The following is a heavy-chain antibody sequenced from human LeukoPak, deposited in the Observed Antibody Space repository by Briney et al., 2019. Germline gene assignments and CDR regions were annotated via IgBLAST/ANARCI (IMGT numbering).Heavy chain of an antibody. CDR1: GFTFRSYG. CDR3: ASQSSSWYIAY. V-gene: IGHV3-30*03. CDR2: ISYDGSNK. Sequence: GGSLRLSCVASGFTFRSYGMQWVRQAPDKGLEWVAVISYDGSNKYYADSVKGRFTISRDNSKNTLYLQMNSLRAEDTAVYYCASQSSSWYIAYWGQGTLVTVSS. J-gene: IGHJ4*02. D-gene: IGHD6-13*01.